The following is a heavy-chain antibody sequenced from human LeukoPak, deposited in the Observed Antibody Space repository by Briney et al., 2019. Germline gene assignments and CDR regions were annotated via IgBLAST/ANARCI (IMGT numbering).Heavy chain of an antibody. D-gene: IGHD5-12*01. V-gene: IGHV4-31*03. CDR1: GGSISSGGYY. Sequence: SQTLSLTCTVSGGSISSGGYYWSWIRQHPGKGLEWIAYIYYSGSTYYNSSLKSRVTISVDTSKNQFSLKLSSVTAADTAVYYCARGGAYSGSGNYWGQGTLVTVSS. CDR3: ARGGAYSGSGNY. J-gene: IGHJ4*02. CDR2: IYYSGST.